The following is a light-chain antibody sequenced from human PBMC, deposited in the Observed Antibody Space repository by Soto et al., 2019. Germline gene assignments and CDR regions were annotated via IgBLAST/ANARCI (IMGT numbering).Light chain of an antibody. V-gene: IGKV1-6*01. CDR1: QGIKND. CDR2: DAS. Sequence: AIQMTQSPSSLSASVGDRVTITCRASQGIKNDVAWYQHKPGKAPKLLIYDASSLQSGVPPRFSGSGSGTDFTLTINSLQPEDFATYYCLQDYNYPYTFGQGTKLEI. J-gene: IGKJ2*01. CDR3: LQDYNYPYT.